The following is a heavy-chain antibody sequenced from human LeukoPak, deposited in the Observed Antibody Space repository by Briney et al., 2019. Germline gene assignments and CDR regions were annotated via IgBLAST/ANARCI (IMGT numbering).Heavy chain of an antibody. V-gene: IGHV3-23*01. D-gene: IGHD3-9*01. CDR1: GFTFSSYA. Sequence: GGSLRLSCAASGFTFSSYALSWVRQAPGKGLEWVSALTASGETTYYADSVKGRFTISRDNSKNTLFLQMNSLRAEDTAVYYCAANGESADWHWNYWGQGTLVTVSS. J-gene: IGHJ4*02. CDR2: LTASGETT. CDR3: AANGESADWHWNY.